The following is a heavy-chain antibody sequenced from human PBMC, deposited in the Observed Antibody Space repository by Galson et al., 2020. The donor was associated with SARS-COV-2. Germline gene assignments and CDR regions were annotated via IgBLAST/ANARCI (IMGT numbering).Heavy chain of an antibody. CDR1: GYTLTELS. CDR3: ATLGSLGDPYSYYYYYYYMDV. J-gene: IGHJ6*03. Sequence: ASVKVSCKVSGYTLTELSMHWVRQAPGKGLEWMGGFDPEDGEKIYAQKFQGRVTMTEDTSTDTAYMELSSLRSEDTAVYYCATLGSLGDPYSYYYYYYYMDVWGKGTTVTVSS. V-gene: IGHV1-24*01. D-gene: IGHD3-10*01. CDR2: FDPEDGEK.